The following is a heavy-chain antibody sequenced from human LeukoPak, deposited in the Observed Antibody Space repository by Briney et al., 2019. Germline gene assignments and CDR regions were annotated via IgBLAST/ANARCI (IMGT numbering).Heavy chain of an antibody. CDR2: IYTSGST. J-gene: IGHJ5*02. CDR1: GGSISSGSYY. CDR3: ARGYCSSTSCYTRWWFDP. V-gene: IGHV4-61*02. D-gene: IGHD2-2*02. Sequence: SETLSLTCTVSGGSISSGSYYWSWIRQPAGKGLEWIGRIYTSGSTNYNPSLKSRVTISVDTSKNQFSLKLNSVTAADTAVYYCARGYCSSTSCYTRWWFDPWGQGTLVTVSS.